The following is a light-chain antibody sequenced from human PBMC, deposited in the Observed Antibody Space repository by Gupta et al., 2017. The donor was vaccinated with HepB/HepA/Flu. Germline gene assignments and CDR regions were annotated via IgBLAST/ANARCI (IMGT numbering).Light chain of an antibody. Sequence: DIQMTQSPSTLSASVGDRVTITCRANQNINSWLAWYQQKPGKAPNLLIYKASSLESGVPSRFSGSGSGTEFTLTISCLQPDDFAPYYCQQYNSYSRGTFGQGTKVEIK. CDR3: QQYNSYSRGT. J-gene: IGKJ1*01. V-gene: IGKV1-5*03. CDR2: KAS. CDR1: QNINSW.